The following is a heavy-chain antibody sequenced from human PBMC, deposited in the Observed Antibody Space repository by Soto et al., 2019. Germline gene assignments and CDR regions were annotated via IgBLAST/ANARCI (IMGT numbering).Heavy chain of an antibody. J-gene: IGHJ6*02. CDR2: IYHSGST. CDR1: GGSISSSNW. CDR3: ARASSGGYYYYYYGMDV. D-gene: IGHD6-19*01. V-gene: IGHV4-4*02. Sequence: PSETLSLTCAVSGGSISSSNWWSWVRQPPGKGLEWIGEIYHSGSTNYNPSLKSRVTISVDKSKNQFSLKLSSVTAADTAAYYCARASSGGYYYYYYGMDVWGQGTTVTVSS.